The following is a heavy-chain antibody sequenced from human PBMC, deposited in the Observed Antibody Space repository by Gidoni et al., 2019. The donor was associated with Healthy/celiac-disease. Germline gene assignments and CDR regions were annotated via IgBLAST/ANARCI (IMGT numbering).Heavy chain of an antibody. CDR1: GGTFSSYA. J-gene: IGHJ4*02. CDR2: IIPILGIA. Sequence: QVQLVQSGAEVKKPGSSVKVSCKASGGTFSSYAISWVRQAPGQGLEWMGRIIPILGIANYAQKFQGRVTITADKSTSTAYMELSSLRSEDTAVYYCAGFESFNYFDYWGQGTLVTVSS. CDR3: AGFESFNYFDY. D-gene: IGHD3-10*01. V-gene: IGHV1-69*04.